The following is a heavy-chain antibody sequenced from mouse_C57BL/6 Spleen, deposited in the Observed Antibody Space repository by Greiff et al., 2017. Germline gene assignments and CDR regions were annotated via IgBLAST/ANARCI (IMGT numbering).Heavy chain of an antibody. Sequence: EVHLVESGGGLVKPGGSLKLSCAASGFTFSSYAMSWVRQTPEKRLEWVATISDGGSYTYYPDNVKGRFTISRDNAKNNLYLQMSHLKSEDTAMYYCARADYDWYFDVWGTGTTVTVSS. CDR3: ARADYDWYFDV. J-gene: IGHJ1*03. CDR1: GFTFSSYA. D-gene: IGHD2-4*01. CDR2: ISDGGSYT. V-gene: IGHV5-4*01.